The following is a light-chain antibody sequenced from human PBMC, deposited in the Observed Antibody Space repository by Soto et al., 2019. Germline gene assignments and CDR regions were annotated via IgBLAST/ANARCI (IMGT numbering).Light chain of an antibody. CDR1: SSDVGGFNY. CDR3: NSYTSSSTYV. Sequence: QSALTQPASVSGSPGQSITISCTGTSSDVGGFNYVSWYQQHPGKAPKLMLYDVTNRPSGVSYRLSGSKSGNTASLTISGLQAEDEADYYCNSYTSSSTYVFGTGTKLTVL. CDR2: DVT. V-gene: IGLV2-14*03. J-gene: IGLJ1*01.